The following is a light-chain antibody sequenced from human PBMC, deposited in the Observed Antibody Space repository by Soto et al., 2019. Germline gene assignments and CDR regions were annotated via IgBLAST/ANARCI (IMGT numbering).Light chain of an antibody. Sequence: ITQTPPSLSADVGHTVIITFRSSQDIRVDVGWLQQRPGHAPNLLIYAASTLHTGVPSTFTGSGSGTDFTLTINDMQTEDVATYSCMQDYDIPYTFGNGTKVDIK. J-gene: IGKJ2*01. V-gene: IGKV1-6*01. CDR2: AAS. CDR1: QDIRVD. CDR3: MQDYDIPYT.